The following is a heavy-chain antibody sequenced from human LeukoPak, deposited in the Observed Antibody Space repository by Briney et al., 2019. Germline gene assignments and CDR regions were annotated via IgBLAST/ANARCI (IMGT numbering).Heavy chain of an antibody. V-gene: IGHV1-18*01. CDR1: GYTLTSYG. D-gene: IGHD3-10*01. CDR2: ISGYNGNT. Sequence: GASVKVSCKASGYTLTSYGISWVRQAPGQGLEWMGWISGYNGNTNYAQKLQGRVTMTTDTSTSTAYMELRSLRSDDTAVYYCASSGFGEFIFDYWGQGTLVTVSS. J-gene: IGHJ4*02. CDR3: ASSGFGEFIFDY.